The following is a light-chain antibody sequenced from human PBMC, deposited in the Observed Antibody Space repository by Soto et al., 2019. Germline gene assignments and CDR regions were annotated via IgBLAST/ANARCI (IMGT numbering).Light chain of an antibody. Sequence: TLSLFSGGRAHPPWRASQSVTNSYLAWYQQKPGQAPSLLISGASSRATGIPDRFSGSGSGTDFTLTISSLEPEDFAVYYCQQRSNWLTFGGGTKVDIK. CDR2: GAS. J-gene: IGKJ4*01. CDR3: QQRSNWLT. CDR1: QSVTNSY. V-gene: IGKV3D-20*02.